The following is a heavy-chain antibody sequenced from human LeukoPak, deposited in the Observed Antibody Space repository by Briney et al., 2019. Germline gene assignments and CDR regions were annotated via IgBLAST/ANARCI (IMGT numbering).Heavy chain of an antibody. V-gene: IGHV4-38-2*02. J-gene: IGHJ5*02. CDR3: AGGRIAAAGITP. CDR2: IYHSGTT. D-gene: IGHD6-13*01. Sequence: PSGTLSLTCIVSGYSISSGFHWGWIRQPPGKGLEWIGSIYHSGTTYYNPSLKSRVTISLDTSKKQFSLELRSVTAADTAVYYCAGGRIAAAGITPWGQGTLVTVSS. CDR1: GYSISSGFH.